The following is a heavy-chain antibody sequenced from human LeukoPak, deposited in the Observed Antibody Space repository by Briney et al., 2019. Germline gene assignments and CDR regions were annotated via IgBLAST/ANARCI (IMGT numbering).Heavy chain of an antibody. Sequence: PGGSLRLSCAASGFTFSSYWMHWVRQAPGKGLVWVARINSDGRSTSYADSVKGRFTISRDNAKNTLYLQMNSLRAEDTAVYYCARDVDTATDLDYWGQGTLVTVSS. CDR2: INSDGRST. CDR1: GFTFSSYW. J-gene: IGHJ4*02. D-gene: IGHD5-18*01. V-gene: IGHV3-74*01. CDR3: ARDVDTATDLDY.